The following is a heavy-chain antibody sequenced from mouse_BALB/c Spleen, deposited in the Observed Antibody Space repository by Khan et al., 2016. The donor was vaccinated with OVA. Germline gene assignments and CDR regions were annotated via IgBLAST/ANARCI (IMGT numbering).Heavy chain of an antibody. CDR1: GYSITSDYA. CDR3: ARICGGDFDY. CDR2: ISYSGNT. Sequence: EVQLQESGPGLVKPSQSLSLTCTVTGYSITSDYAWNWIRQFPGNKLEWLDFISYSGNTNYNPSLKSRISITRDTSKNQFFLQLNSVTTEDTATYYCARICGGDFDYWGQGTTLTVSS. V-gene: IGHV3-2*02. J-gene: IGHJ2*01.